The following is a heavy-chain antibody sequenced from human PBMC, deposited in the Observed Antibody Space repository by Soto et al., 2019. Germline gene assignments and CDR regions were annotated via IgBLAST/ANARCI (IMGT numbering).Heavy chain of an antibody. V-gene: IGHV3-23*01. Sequence: GGSLRLSCAASGFTFSSYAMSWVRQAPGKGLEWVSAISGSGGSTYYADSVKGRFTISRDNSKNTLYLQMNSLRAEDTAVYYCAKAGIVVVVAARNDYWGQGTLVTVSS. J-gene: IGHJ4*02. CDR3: AKAGIVVVVAARNDY. D-gene: IGHD2-15*01. CDR1: GFTFSSYA. CDR2: ISGSGGST.